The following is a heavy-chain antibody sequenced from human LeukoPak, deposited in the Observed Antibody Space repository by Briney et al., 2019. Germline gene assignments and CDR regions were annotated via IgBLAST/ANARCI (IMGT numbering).Heavy chain of an antibody. CDR3: ARGRPHGNDY. CDR1: GFTFSSYW. CDR2: IASDGSST. J-gene: IGHJ4*02. D-gene: IGHD4-23*01. Sequence: GGSLRLSCAASGFTFSSYWMNWVRQAPGKGLVWVSCIASDGSSTTYADSVKGRLSISRDNAKNTLYLQMNSLRVEDTAVYYCARGRPHGNDYWGQGTLVTVSS. V-gene: IGHV3-74*01.